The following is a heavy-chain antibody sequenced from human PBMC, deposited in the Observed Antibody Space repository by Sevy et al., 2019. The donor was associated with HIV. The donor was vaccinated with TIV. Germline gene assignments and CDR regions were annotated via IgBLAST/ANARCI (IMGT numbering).Heavy chain of an antibody. CDR2: ISAYNGNT. CDR3: ARGPLSVMVCADTSYAFDI. J-gene: IGHJ3*02. D-gene: IGHD2-8*01. CDR1: GYTFTSYG. V-gene: IGHV1-18*04. Sequence: ASVKVSCKASGYTFTSYGISWVRQAPGQGLEWMGWISAYNGNTNYAQKLQGRATMTTDTSTGTAYMELRGLRSDDTAVYYCARGPLSVMVCADTSYAFDIWGQGTMVTVSS.